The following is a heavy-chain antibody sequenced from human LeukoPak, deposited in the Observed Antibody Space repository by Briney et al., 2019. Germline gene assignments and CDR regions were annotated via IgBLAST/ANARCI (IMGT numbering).Heavy chain of an antibody. CDR3: ARLSVAYDPYYFDF. Sequence: PSETLSLTCSVTDYSISSGYFWGWIRPPPGTGLEWIGMIFHGGNTYYNPSLESRVTLSKDTSKNQFSLRLTFMTAADTAIYYCARLSVAYDPYYFDFWGQGTLVAVSS. CDR1: DYSISSGYF. D-gene: IGHD3-22*01. V-gene: IGHV4-38-2*01. J-gene: IGHJ4*02. CDR2: IFHGGNT.